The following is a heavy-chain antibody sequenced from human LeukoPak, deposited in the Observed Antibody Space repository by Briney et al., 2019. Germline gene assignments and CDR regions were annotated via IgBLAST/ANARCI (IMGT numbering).Heavy chain of an antibody. D-gene: IGHD6-19*01. CDR2: TSYDGSNK. J-gene: IGHJ4*02. CDR1: GFTFSSYG. CDR3: AKDHDSSGWYADYFDY. Sequence: GGSLRLSCAASGFTFSSYGMHWVRQAPGKGLEWVAVTSYDGSNKHYADSVKGRFTISRDNSKNTLYLQMNSLRAEDTAVYYCAKDHDSSGWYADYFDYWGQGTLVTVSS. V-gene: IGHV3-30*18.